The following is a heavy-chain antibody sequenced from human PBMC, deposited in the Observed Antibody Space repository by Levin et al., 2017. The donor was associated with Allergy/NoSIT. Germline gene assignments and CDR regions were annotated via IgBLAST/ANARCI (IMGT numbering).Heavy chain of an antibody. CDR3: AKDPSVVPAALLGWFDP. CDR1: GFTFSSYA. D-gene: IGHD2-2*01. J-gene: IGHJ5*02. V-gene: IGHV3-23*01. CDR2: ISGSGGST. Sequence: GESLKISCAASGFTFSSYAMSWVRQAPGKGLEWVSAISGSGGSTYYADSVKGRFTISRDNSKNTLYLQMNSLRAEDTAVYYCAKDPSVVPAALLGWFDPWGQGTLVTVSS.